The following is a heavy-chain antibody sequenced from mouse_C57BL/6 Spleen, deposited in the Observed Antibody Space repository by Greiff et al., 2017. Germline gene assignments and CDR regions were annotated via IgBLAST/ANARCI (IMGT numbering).Heavy chain of an antibody. CDR3: ATHYYGSSYGAMDD. V-gene: IGHV1-39*01. Sequence: EVQLQQSGPELVKPGASVKISCKASGYSFTDYNMNWVKQSNGKSLEWIGVINPNYGTTSYNQKFKGKATLTVDQSSSTAYMQLNSLSSEDSAVYYCATHYYGSSYGAMDDWGQGTSVTVSS. CDR1: GYSFTDYN. D-gene: IGHD1-1*01. J-gene: IGHJ4*01. CDR2: INPNYGTT.